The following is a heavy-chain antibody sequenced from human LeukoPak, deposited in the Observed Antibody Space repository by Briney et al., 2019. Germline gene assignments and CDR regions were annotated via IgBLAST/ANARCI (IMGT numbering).Heavy chain of an antibody. CDR1: GGSISSYY. CDR3: ARGPDYNYYYYYMDV. D-gene: IGHD4-11*01. Sequence: SETLSLTFTVSGGSISSYYWGWIRQPPGKGLEWIGSIYYSGSTYYNPSLKSRVTISVDTSKNQFSLKLSSVTAADTAVYYCARGPDYNYYYYYMDVWGKGTTVTVSS. J-gene: IGHJ6*03. CDR2: IYYSGST. V-gene: IGHV4-39*01.